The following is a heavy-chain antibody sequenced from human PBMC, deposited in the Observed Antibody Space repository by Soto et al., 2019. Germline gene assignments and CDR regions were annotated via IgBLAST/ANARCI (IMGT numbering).Heavy chain of an antibody. D-gene: IGHD4-17*01. CDR2: ISGFGSST. CDR1: GITFRSYA. CDR3: AKFEYGDHNPVY. J-gene: IGHJ4*02. Sequence: EVQLLESGGGLVQPGGSLRLSCAASGITFRSYAMNWVRQAPGKGLEWVSVISGFGSSTYYADSVKGRFTISRDNSKNTLYLQMNSLRVEDTAVYYCAKFEYGDHNPVYWGQGTLVTVSS. V-gene: IGHV3-23*01.